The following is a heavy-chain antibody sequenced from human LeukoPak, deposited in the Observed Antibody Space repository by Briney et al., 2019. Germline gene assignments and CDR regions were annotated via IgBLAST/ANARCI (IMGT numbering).Heavy chain of an antibody. J-gene: IGHJ3*02. CDR3: ARGMIVVVTPKGDAFDI. CDR1: GGSISSYY. V-gene: IGHV4-59*01. Sequence: SETLSLTCTVSGGSISSYYWSWIRQPPGKGLEWIGYIYYSGSTNYNPSLKSRVTISVDTSKNQFSLKLSSVTAADTAVYYCARGMIVVVTPKGDAFDIWGQGTMVTVSS. D-gene: IGHD2-21*02. CDR2: IYYSGST.